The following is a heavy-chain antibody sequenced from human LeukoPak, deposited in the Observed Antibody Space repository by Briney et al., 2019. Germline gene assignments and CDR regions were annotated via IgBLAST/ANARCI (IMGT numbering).Heavy chain of an antibody. Sequence: SVKVSCKASGGTFISYAISWVRQAPGQGLEWMGGIIPIFGTANYAQKFQGRVTITADESTSTAYMELSSLRSEDTAVYYCARVLVRGVKTPTDAFDIWGQGTMVTVSS. V-gene: IGHV1-69*13. CDR1: GGTFISYA. CDR3: ARVLVRGVKTPTDAFDI. D-gene: IGHD3-10*01. CDR2: IIPIFGTA. J-gene: IGHJ3*02.